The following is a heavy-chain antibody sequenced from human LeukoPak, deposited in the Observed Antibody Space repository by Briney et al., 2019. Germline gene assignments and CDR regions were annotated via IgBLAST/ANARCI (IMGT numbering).Heavy chain of an antibody. CDR2: ISGNAVGT. D-gene: IGHD4-17*01. V-gene: IGHV3-23*01. CDR3: AFRGKVTVTTKGAFDF. Sequence: PGGSLRLSCVASGFTFGSYAMSWVRQAPGKGLEWVSLISGNAVGTDYADSVKGRFTISRDNSKNTLYLQMNSLRAEDTAVYYCAFRGKVTVTTKGAFDFWGQGTMVTASS. CDR1: GFTFGSYA. J-gene: IGHJ3*01.